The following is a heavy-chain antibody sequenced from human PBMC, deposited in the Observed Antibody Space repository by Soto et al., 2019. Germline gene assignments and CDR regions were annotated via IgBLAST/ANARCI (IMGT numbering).Heavy chain of an antibody. CDR1: GFTFSNYA. CDR2: ISGSGGST. V-gene: IGHV3-23*01. J-gene: IGHJ4*02. D-gene: IGHD2-15*01. CDR3: ARGRDIVVVDYFDY. Sequence: LILSCVASGFTFSNYAMNWVRQAPGKGLECVSSISGSGGSTYYADSMKGRVTISRDNSKNTLYLQGNSLIAEDTAVYYCARGRDIVVVDYFDYWGQGTLVT.